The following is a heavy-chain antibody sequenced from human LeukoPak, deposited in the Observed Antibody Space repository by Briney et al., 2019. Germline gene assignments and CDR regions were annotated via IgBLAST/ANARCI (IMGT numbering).Heavy chain of an antibody. Sequence: GGSLRLSCAASGFTFSNYWMSWVRQAPGKGLEWVANIKQDGSEKYYMDSVKGRFTISRDNAKNSLYLQMNSLRAEDTAVYYCARYSGSYEVNYYYYYGMDVWGQGTTVTVSS. J-gene: IGHJ6*02. D-gene: IGHD1-26*01. V-gene: IGHV3-7*03. CDR2: IKQDGSEK. CDR1: GFTFSNYW. CDR3: ARYSGSYEVNYYYYYGMDV.